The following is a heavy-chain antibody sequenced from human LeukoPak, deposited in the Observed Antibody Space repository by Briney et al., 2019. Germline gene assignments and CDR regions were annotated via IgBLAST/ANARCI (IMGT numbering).Heavy chain of an antibody. V-gene: IGHV3-49*04. J-gene: IGHJ4*02. D-gene: IGHD6-19*01. CDR1: GFTFGDYA. Sequence: GGSPRLSCTASGFTFGDYAMSWVRQAPGKGLEWVGFIRGKAYGGTTEYAASVRGRFTISRDDSKSIAYLQMNSLKSEDTAVYYCTRSAGYSSGWYHDYWGQGTLVTVSS. CDR2: IRGKAYGGTT. CDR3: TRSAGYSSGWYHDY.